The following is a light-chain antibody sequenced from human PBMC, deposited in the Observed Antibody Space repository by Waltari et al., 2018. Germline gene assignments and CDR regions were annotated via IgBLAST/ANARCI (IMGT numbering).Light chain of an antibody. CDR1: SSDVGGYTY. CDR3: SSYTSSSTLVV. J-gene: IGLJ2*01. Sequence: QSALTQPAPVSGSPGQSIPIPCTGTSSDVGGYTYASWYQQHPGNAPKLRIYEVSNRPSGVSNRFSGSKSGNTASLTISGLQAEDEADYYCSSYTSSSTLVVFGGGTKLTVL. V-gene: IGLV2-14*01. CDR2: EVS.